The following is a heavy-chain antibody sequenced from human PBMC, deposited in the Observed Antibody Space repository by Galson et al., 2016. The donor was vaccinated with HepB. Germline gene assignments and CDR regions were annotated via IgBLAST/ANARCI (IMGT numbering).Heavy chain of an antibody. J-gene: IGHJ6*02. V-gene: IGHV3-11*01. CDR1: GFTFSDYY. D-gene: IGHD1-26*01. CDR3: ARGAGELLDYGMDV. Sequence: SLRLSCAASGFTFSDYYMSWTRQAPGKGLEWISYISGSGSTIYYADSVKGRFTISRDNAKNSLYLQMTSLRAEDTAVYYCARGAGELLDYGMDVWGQGTTVTVSS. CDR2: ISGSGSTI.